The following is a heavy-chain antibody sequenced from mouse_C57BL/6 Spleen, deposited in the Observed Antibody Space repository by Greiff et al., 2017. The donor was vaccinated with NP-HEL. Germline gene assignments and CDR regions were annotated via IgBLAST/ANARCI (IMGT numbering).Heavy chain of an antibody. V-gene: IGHV1-15*01. J-gene: IGHJ1*03. CDR2: IDPETGGT. CDR3: TRCDYDDWYFDV. CDR1: GYTFTDYE. D-gene: IGHD2-4*01. Sequence: QVTLNESGAELVRPGASVTLSCKASGYTFTDYEMHWVKQTPVHGLEWIGAIDPETGGTAYNQKFKGKAILTADKSSSTAYMELRSLTSEDSAVYYCTRCDYDDWYFDVWGTGTTVTVSS.